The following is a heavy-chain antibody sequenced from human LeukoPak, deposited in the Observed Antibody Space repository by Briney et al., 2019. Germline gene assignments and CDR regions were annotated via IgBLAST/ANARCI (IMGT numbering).Heavy chain of an antibody. CDR2: ISGSGGST. J-gene: IGHJ4*02. V-gene: IGHV3-23*01. D-gene: IGHD3-22*01. Sequence: GGSLRLSCAASGFTFSSYAMSWVRQAPGKGLEWVSAISGSGGSTYYADSVKGRFTISRDNSKNTLYLHMNSLRAEDTAVYYCAKVLGHYYDSSGYVPWDYWGQGTLVTVSS. CDR3: AKVLGHYYDSSGYVPWDY. CDR1: GFTFSSYA.